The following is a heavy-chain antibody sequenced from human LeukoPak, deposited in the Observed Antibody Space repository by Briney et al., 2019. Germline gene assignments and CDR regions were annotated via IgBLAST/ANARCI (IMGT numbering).Heavy chain of an antibody. CDR2: INADNGNT. V-gene: IGHV1-3*01. CDR1: RYTFTTSV. Sequence: ASVKVFCKASRYTFTTSVMHWVSQAPGQRLEWMGWINADNGNTKCSQRFQGRVTITRDTSGTTVYMDLSSLRSEDTAVYYCARPFRGVSGYDAYDIWGQGTLVTVS. J-gene: IGHJ3*02. D-gene: IGHD3-10*01. CDR3: ARPFRGVSGYDAYDI.